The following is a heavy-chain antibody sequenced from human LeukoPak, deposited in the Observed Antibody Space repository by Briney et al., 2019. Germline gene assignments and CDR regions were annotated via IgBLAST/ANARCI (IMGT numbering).Heavy chain of an antibody. CDR2: IYYSGST. CDR1: GGSISSYY. CDR3: ARYGSGTSIDY. V-gene: IGHV4-59*01. D-gene: IGHD3-10*01. J-gene: IGHJ4*02. Sequence: SETLSLTCTVSGGSISSYYWIWIRQPPGKGLEWIGYIYYSGSTNYNPSLKSRVTISLDTSKNQFSLKLSSVTAADTAVYYCARYGSGTSIDYWGQGTLATVSS.